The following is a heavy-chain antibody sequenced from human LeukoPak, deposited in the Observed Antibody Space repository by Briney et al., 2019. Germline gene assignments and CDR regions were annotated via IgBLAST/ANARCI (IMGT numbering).Heavy chain of an antibody. CDR3: AREGGPYRPLDY. J-gene: IGHJ4*02. Sequence: PSETLSLTCTVSGGSISGFYWSWIRQSPGKGLEWIAYIYYSGSTYSNPSLKSRVTISLDTSKKHFSLKLRSVTAADTAVYYCAREGGPYRPLDYSGQGTLVTVSS. CDR2: IYYSGST. V-gene: IGHV4-59*01. CDR1: GGSISGFY.